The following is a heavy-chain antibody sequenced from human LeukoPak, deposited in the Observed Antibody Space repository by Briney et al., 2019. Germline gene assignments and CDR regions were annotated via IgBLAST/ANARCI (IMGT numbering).Heavy chain of an antibody. Sequence: TSETLSLTCTVSAYSISSGYYWGCIRQPPGKGLEWIGYIYYSGSTNYNPSLKSRATISVDTSKNQFSLKLSSVTAADTAVYYCARARNYYDSSDYYYEGDAFYISGERTMVSASS. J-gene: IGHJ3*02. CDR1: AYSISSGYY. D-gene: IGHD3-22*01. CDR2: IYYSGST. CDR3: ARARNYYDSSDYYYEGDAFYI. V-gene: IGHV4-61*01.